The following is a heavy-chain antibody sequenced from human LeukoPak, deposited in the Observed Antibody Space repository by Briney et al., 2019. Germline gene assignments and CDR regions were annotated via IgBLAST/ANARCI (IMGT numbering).Heavy chain of an antibody. V-gene: IGHV4-59*11. CDR3: ARRKAEAGIFDY. J-gene: IGHJ4*02. CDR1: GASISGLY. D-gene: IGHD6-19*01. Sequence: SETLSLTCSLSGASISGLYRTWIRDPPGGGVEWIGYIYDGGTTNYNPSLKSRVTMSVDTPKSQFSLNLSYVTAADTAVYYCARRKAEAGIFDYWGQGTLVTVSS. CDR2: IYDGGTT.